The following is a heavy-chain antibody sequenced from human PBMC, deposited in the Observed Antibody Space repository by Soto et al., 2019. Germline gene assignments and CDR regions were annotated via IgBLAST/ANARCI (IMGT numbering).Heavy chain of an antibody. V-gene: IGHV3-23*01. CDR1: GFSFSSYA. D-gene: IGHD3-3*01. CDR2: ISGSGDST. Sequence: PGGSLRLSCAASGFSFSSYAMNWVRQAPGKGLEWVSVISGSGDSTYYADSVKGRFTISRDNSKNTLYLQMNSLRAEDTAVYYCARHKRDLRFLEWSYYFDSWGQGTLVTVSS. J-gene: IGHJ4*02. CDR3: ARHKRDLRFLEWSYYFDS.